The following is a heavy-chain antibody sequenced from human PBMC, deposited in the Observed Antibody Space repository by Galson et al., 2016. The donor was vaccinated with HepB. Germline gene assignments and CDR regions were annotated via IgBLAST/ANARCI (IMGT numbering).Heavy chain of an antibody. CDR1: GFTFSSYA. V-gene: IGHV3-30*18. D-gene: IGHD1-26*01. J-gene: IGHJ6*02. CDR3: AKAPAPVGSYGVYYYYGMDV. Sequence: SLRLSCAASGFTFSSYAMYWVRQAPGKGLEWVAVISYAGSNKYYADSVKGRFTISRDNSKNTLFLQMNSLRAEDTAVYYCAKAPAPVGSYGVYYYYGMDVWGQGTTVTVSS. CDR2: ISYAGSNK.